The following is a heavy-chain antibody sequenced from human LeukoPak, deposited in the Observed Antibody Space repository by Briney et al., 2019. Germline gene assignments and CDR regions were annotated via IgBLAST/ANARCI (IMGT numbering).Heavy chain of an antibody. CDR1: GYTFTSYA. D-gene: IGHD1-26*01. CDR3: ARGWELLRHFDY. V-gene: IGHV1-69*13. J-gene: IGHJ4*02. CDR2: IIPIFGTA. Sequence: SVKVSCKASGYTFTSYAMHWVRQAPGQGLEWMGGIIPIFGTANYAQKFQGRVTITADESTSTAYMELSSLRSEDTAVYYCARGWELLRHFDYWGQGTLVTVSS.